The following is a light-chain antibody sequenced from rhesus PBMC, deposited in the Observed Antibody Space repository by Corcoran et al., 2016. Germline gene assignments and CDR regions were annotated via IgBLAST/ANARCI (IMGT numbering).Light chain of an antibody. Sequence: DIQMTQSPSSLSASVGDTVTITCQASQGISKYLAWYQQTPGKAPKILVYDASTLQSGVPSRFSGSGAGKECSLTITSLQPEDFAAYYCQQHNSYPLTFGGGTKVELK. J-gene: IGKJ4*01. CDR3: QQHNSYPLT. CDR2: DAS. V-gene: IGKV1-25*01. CDR1: QGISKY.